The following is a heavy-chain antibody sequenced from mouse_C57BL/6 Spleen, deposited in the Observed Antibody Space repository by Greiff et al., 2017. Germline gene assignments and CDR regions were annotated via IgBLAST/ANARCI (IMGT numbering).Heavy chain of an antibody. D-gene: IGHD1-1*01. CDR3: ARDQYYYGVYFDY. Sequence: ESGPGLVQPSQSLSLTCSVTGYSITSGYYWNWIRQFPGNKLEWMGYISYDGSNNYNPSLKNRISITRDTSKKQFFLKLNSVTTEDTATYYCARDQYYYGVYFDYWGQGTTLTVSS. J-gene: IGHJ2*01. CDR2: ISYDGSN. CDR1: GYSITSGYY. V-gene: IGHV3-6*01.